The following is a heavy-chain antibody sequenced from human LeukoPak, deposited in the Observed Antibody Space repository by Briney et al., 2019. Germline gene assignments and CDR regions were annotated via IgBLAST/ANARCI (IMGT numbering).Heavy chain of an antibody. J-gene: IGHJ5*02. CDR2: INHSGST. CDR1: GGSFSGYY. CDR3: ARGGGDCYS. Sequence: SETLSLTCAVYGGSFSGYYWSWIRQPPGKGPEWIGEINHSGSTNYNPSLKSRVTISVDTSKNQFSLKLSSVTAADTAVYYCARGGGDCYSWDQGTLVTVSS. V-gene: IGHV4-34*01. D-gene: IGHD2-21*02.